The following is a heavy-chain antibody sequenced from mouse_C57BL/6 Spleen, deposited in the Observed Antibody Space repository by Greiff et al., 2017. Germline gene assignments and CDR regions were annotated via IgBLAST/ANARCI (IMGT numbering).Heavy chain of an antibody. D-gene: IGHD2-2*01. V-gene: IGHV1-85*01. Sequence: QVQLKQSGPELVKPGASVKLSCKASGYTFTSYDINWVKQRPGQGLEWIGWIYPRDGSTKYNEKFKGKATLTVDTSSSTAYMELHSLTSEDSAVYFCAKGGGYGYYAMDYWGQGTSVTVSS. CDR2: IYPRDGST. CDR3: AKGGGYGYYAMDY. J-gene: IGHJ4*01. CDR1: GYTFTSYD.